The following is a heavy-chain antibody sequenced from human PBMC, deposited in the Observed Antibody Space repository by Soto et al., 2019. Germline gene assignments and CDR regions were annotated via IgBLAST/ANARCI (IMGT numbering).Heavy chain of an antibody. CDR1: GFTFSDNY. CDR2: IRNKANSYTT. CDR3: SRAGILTTPYYFDY. V-gene: IGHV3-72*01. D-gene: IGHD4-4*01. Sequence: EVQLVESGGGLVQPGRSLRLSCAASGFTFSDNYMDWVRQAQGKGREWVGRIRNKANSYTTEYAASVKGRFTISRDDSKNSLFLQMNSLKTEDTAVYYCSRAGILTTPYYFDYWGQGTLVTVSS. J-gene: IGHJ4*01.